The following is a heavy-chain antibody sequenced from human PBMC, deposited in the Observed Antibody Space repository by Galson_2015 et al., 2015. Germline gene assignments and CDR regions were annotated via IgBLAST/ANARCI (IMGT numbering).Heavy chain of an antibody. CDR3: VGGVVVPSK. CDR2: IYYSGTT. J-gene: IGHJ4*02. V-gene: IGHV4-39*01. D-gene: IGHD2-15*01. Sequence: TCTVSGGSISNKVYYWGWIRQPPGKGLDWIGAIYYSGTTYYNSSLNSRVTISLDTSNNQFSLKLNSVTAADTAVYYCVGGVVVPSKWGQGTLVTVSS. CDR1: GGSISNKVYY.